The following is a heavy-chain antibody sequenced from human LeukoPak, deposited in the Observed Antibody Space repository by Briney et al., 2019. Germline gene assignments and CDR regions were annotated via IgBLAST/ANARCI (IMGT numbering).Heavy chain of an antibody. D-gene: IGHD3-3*01. J-gene: IGHJ6*03. CDR2: INHSGST. V-gene: IGHV4-34*01. CDR3: ARGRRGGGIRFLEWSNNMANPTRGYMDV. Sequence: SETLSLTCAVYGGSFSGYYWSWIRQPPGKGLEWIGEINHSGSTNCNPSLKSRVTISVDTSKNQFSLKLSSVTAADTAVYYCARGRRGGGIRFLEWSNNMANPTRGYMDVWGKGTTVTVSS. CDR1: GGSFSGYY.